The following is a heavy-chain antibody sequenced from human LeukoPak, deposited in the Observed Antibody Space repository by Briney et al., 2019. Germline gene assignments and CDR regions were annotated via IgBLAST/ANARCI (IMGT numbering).Heavy chain of an antibody. CDR2: IRYDGSNK. CDR1: GFTFDDYG. Sequence: PGGSLRLSCAASGFTFDDYGMHWVRQAPGKGLEWVAFIRYDGSNKYYADSVKGRFTISRDNSKNTLYLQMNSLRAEDTAVYYCAKDRGTTVVTFVYWGQGTLVTVSS. CDR3: AKDRGTTVVTFVY. D-gene: IGHD4-23*01. V-gene: IGHV3-30*02. J-gene: IGHJ4*02.